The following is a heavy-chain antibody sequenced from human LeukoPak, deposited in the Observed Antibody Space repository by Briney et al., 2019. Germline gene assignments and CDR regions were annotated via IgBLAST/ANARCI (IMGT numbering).Heavy chain of an antibody. CDR3: AKDLSPMVRGVNHFDY. CDR1: GFTFSSYG. Sequence: GGSLRLSCAASGFTFSSYGMSWVRQAPGKGLEWVSAISGSGGSTYYADSVKGRFTISRDNSKNTLYLQMNSLRAEDTAVYYCAKDLSPMVRGVNHFDYWGQGTLVTVSS. CDR2: ISGSGGST. J-gene: IGHJ4*02. V-gene: IGHV3-23*01. D-gene: IGHD3-10*01.